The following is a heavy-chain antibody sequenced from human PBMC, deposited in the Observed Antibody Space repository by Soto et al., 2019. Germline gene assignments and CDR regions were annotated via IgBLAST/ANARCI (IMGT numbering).Heavy chain of an antibody. D-gene: IGHD2-2*01. CDR1: GYTFTSYG. CDR3: ARTLLYCDGTICARYMDV. CDR2: ISAYNGNT. V-gene: IGHV1-18*01. J-gene: IGHJ6*03. Sequence: ASVKVSCKASGYTFTSYGISWVRQAPGQGLEWMGWISAYNGNTNYAQKLQGRVTMTTDTSTSTAYMELRSLRSDDTAVYHCARTLLYCDGTICARYMDVWGNGTTVTGSS.